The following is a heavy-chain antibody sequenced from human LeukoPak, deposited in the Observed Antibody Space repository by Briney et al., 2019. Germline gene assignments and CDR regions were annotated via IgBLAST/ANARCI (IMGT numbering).Heavy chain of an antibody. D-gene: IGHD2-2*01. CDR1: GYTFTSYY. J-gene: IGHJ4*02. Sequence: ASVKVSCKASGYTFTSYYMHWVRQAPGQGLEWMGWISAYNGNTNYAQKLQGRVTMTTDTSTSTAYMELRSLRSDDTAVYYCARGCSSTSCYAGSGDYWGQGTLVTVSS. V-gene: IGHV1-18*04. CDR3: ARGCSSTSCYAGSGDY. CDR2: ISAYNGNT.